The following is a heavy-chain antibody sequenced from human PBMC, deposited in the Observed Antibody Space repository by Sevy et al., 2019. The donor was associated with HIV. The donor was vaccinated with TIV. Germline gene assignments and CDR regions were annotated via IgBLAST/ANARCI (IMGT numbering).Heavy chain of an antibody. CDR3: ARYTHVWEPPHLDY. V-gene: IGHV3-48*04. CDR2: ISGSSTTI. D-gene: IGHD1-26*01. CDR1: GFTLSSHS. Sequence: GGSLRLSCVVSGFTLSSHSMNWVRQVPGKGLEWISYISGSSTTIYYADSVKGRFTTSRDNAKSSLYLQMNRLRVEDTAMYYCARYTHVWEPPHLDYWGQRILVTVSS. J-gene: IGHJ4*02.